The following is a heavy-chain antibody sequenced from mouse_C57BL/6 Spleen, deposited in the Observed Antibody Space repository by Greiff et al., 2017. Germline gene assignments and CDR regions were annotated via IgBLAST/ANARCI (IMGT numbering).Heavy chain of an antibody. D-gene: IGHD4-1*02. J-gene: IGHJ3*01. V-gene: IGHV1-7*01. Sequence: QVQLKQSGAELAKPGASVKLSCKASGYTFTSYWMHWVKQRPGQGLEWIGYINPSSGYTKYNQKFKGKATLIADKSSSTAYMQLSSLTYEDSAVYYCAGRSQLGAWFAYWGQGTLVTVSA. CDR2: INPSSGYT. CDR1: GYTFTSYW. CDR3: AGRSQLGAWFAY.